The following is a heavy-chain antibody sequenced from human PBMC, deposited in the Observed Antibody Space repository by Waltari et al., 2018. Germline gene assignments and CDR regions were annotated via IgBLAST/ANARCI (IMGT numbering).Heavy chain of an antibody. CDR3: ARGGDYGGNYDFDY. J-gene: IGHJ4*02. CDR2: IWYDGSNK. CDR1: GFPFSRYG. Sequence: QVPLVESGGGVVQPGRSLRLSCAASGFPFSRYGLHWVRTAAGKGLEWVAVIWYDGSNKYYADSVKGRFTISRDNSKNTLYLQMNSLRAEDTAVYYCARGGDYGGNYDFDYWGQGTLVTVSS. D-gene: IGHD4-17*01. V-gene: IGHV3-33*08.